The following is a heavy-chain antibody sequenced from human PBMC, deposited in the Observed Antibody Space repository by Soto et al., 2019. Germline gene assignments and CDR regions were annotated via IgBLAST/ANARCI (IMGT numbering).Heavy chain of an antibody. CDR1: GGSFSGYY. D-gene: IGHD6-13*01. V-gene: IGHV4-34*01. CDR2: INHSGST. J-gene: IGHJ4*02. Sequence: QVQLQQWGAGLLKPSETLSLTCAVYGGSFSGYYWSWIRQPPGKGLEWIGEINHSGSTNYNPSLKSRVTISVDTSKNQFSLKLSSVTAADTAVYYCASQHSCSWYLGYWGQGTLVTVSS. CDR3: ASQHSCSWYLGY.